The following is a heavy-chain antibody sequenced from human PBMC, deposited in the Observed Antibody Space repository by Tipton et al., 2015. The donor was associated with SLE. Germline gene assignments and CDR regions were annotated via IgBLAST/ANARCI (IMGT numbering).Heavy chain of an antibody. J-gene: IGHJ6*02. CDR2: INSDGSST. D-gene: IGHD2-2*01. V-gene: IGHV3-74*01. CDR3: ARKVVVPGAIRDYYGMDV. CDR1: GITLSSYW. Sequence: SLRLSCAASGITLSSYWMHWVRQAPGKGLVWVSHINSDGSSTSYADSVKGRFTISRDNAKNTLYLQMNSLRAEDTAVYYCARKVVVPGAIRDYYGMDVWGQGTTVTASS.